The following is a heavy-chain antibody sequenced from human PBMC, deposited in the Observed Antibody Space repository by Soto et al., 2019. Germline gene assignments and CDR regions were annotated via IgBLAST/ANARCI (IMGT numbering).Heavy chain of an antibody. Sequence: QVQLVESGGGVVQPGRSLRLSCAASGFTFSSYGMHWVRQAPGKGLEWVAVISYDGSNKYYADSVKGRFTISRDNSKNTLYLQMNSLRAEDTAVYYCAKEVLGKWLVPDAFDIWGQGTMVTVSS. D-gene: IGHD6-19*01. CDR1: GFTFSSYG. V-gene: IGHV3-30*18. J-gene: IGHJ3*02. CDR3: AKEVLGKWLVPDAFDI. CDR2: ISYDGSNK.